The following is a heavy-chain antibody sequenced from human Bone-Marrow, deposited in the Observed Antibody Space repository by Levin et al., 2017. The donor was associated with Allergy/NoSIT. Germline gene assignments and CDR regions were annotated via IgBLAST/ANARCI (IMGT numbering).Heavy chain of an antibody. CDR2: INGGNGNT. CDR1: GYTFTRYA. CDR3: ARGGLAATGTGDLDY. D-gene: IGHD6-13*01. Sequence: ASVKVSCKASGYTFTRYAMHWVRQAPGQSLEWMGWINGGNGNTKYSQNFQGRVTITRDTSASTAYMELSSLRSEDTAVYYCARGGLAATGTGDLDYWGQGTLVTVSS. J-gene: IGHJ4*02. V-gene: IGHV1-3*01.